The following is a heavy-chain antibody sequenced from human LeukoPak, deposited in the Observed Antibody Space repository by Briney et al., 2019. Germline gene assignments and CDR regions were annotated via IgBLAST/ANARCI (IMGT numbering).Heavy chain of an antibody. CDR2: IYYSGST. Sequence: SETLSLTCTVSGGSISSSSYYWGWIRQPPGKGLEWIGSIYYSGSTYYNPSLKSRVTISVDTSKNQFSLKLSSVTAADTAVYYCARGKHCGGDCYFRFLYRAQYFDYWGQGTLVTVSS. D-gene: IGHD2-21*02. J-gene: IGHJ4*02. V-gene: IGHV4-39*07. CDR3: ARGKHCGGDCYFRFLYRAQYFDY. CDR1: GGSISSSSYY.